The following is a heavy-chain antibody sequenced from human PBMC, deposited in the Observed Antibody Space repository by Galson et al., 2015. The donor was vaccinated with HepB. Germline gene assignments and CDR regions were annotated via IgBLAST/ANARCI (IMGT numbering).Heavy chain of an antibody. Sequence: SLRLSCAASGFTFSDYYMSWIRQAPGKGLEWVSYISSSSSYTNYADSVKGRFTISRDNAKNSLYLQMNSLRAEDTAVYYCARDADSSGYYFYWGQGTLVTVSS. CDR2: ISSSSSYT. CDR3: ARDADSSGYYFY. V-gene: IGHV3-11*05. D-gene: IGHD3-22*01. CDR1: GFTFSDYY. J-gene: IGHJ4*02.